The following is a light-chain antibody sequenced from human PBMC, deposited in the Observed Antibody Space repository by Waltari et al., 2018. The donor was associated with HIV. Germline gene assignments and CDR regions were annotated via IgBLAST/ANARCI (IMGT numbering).Light chain of an antibody. CDR1: QSVSSY. CDR3: QQRSNWPPFT. Sequence: EIVLTQSPATLSWSPGERATLSCRASQSVSSYLAWYQQKPGQAPRLLIYDASNRATGIPARFSGSGSVTDFTLTISSLEPEDFAVYYCQQRSNWPPFTFGPGTKVDIK. J-gene: IGKJ3*01. CDR2: DAS. V-gene: IGKV3-11*01.